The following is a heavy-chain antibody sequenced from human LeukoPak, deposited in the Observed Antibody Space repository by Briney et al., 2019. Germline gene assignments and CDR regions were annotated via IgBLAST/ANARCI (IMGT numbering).Heavy chain of an antibody. Sequence: ASVKVSCKASGYDFINNDINWVRQATGQGLEWMGRINPNSGGTNYAQKFQGRVTMTRDTSISTAYMELSRLRSDDTAVYYCARDQVGYYDSSGYYYDYWGQGTLVTVSS. D-gene: IGHD3-22*01. CDR1: GYDFINND. J-gene: IGHJ4*02. CDR3: ARDQVGYYDSSGYYYDY. V-gene: IGHV1-2*06. CDR2: INPNSGGT.